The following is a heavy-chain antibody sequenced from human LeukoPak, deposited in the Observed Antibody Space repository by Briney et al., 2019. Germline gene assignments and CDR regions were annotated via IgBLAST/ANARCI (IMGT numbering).Heavy chain of an antibody. CDR3: AKDSVRVARGYFDY. CDR1: GFTFSSYA. D-gene: IGHD3-10*02. V-gene: IGHV3-30-3*01. J-gene: IGHJ4*02. CDR2: ISYDGSNK. Sequence: GRSLRLSCAASGFTFSSYAVHWVRQAPGKGLEWVAVISYDGSNKYYADSVKGRFTISRDNSKNTLYLQMNSLRVEDTAVYYWAKDSVRVARGYFDYWGQGTLVTVSS.